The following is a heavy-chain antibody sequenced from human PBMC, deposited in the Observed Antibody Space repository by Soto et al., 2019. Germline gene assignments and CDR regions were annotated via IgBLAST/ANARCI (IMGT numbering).Heavy chain of an antibody. CDR3: AKVVRSSGWYGPFDY. CDR1: GFTFSSYA. Sequence: TGGSLRLSCAASGFTFSSYAMSWARQAPGKGLEWVSAISGSGGSTYYADSVKGRFTISRDNSKNTLYLQMNSLRAEDTAVYYCAKVVRSSGWYGPFDYWGQGTLVTISS. V-gene: IGHV3-23*01. J-gene: IGHJ4*02. D-gene: IGHD6-19*01. CDR2: ISGSGGST.